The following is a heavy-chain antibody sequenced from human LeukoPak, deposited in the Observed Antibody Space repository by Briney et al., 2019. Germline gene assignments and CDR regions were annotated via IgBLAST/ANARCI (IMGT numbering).Heavy chain of an antibody. CDR3: ARTERSGIAAAGTKKFDY. D-gene: IGHD6-13*01. J-gene: IGHJ4*02. Sequence: ASVKVSCKASGYTFTGYYVHWVRQAPGQGLEWMGWINPNSGGTNYAQKFQGRVTMTRDTSISTAYMELSRLRSDDTAVYYCARTERSGIAAAGTKKFDYWGQGTLVTVSS. CDR2: INPNSGGT. V-gene: IGHV1-2*02. CDR1: GYTFTGYY.